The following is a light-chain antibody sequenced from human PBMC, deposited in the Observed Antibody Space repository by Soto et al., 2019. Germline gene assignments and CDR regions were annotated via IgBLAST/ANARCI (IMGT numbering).Light chain of an antibody. Sequence: QSVLTQPPSVSGAPGLRVTISCTGSSSNIGAGSDVHWYQQFPGTAPKLLVYGNSNRPSGVPDRFSGSKSGTSASLAITGLQAEDEADYYCQSYDSSLSGYVFGTGTKLTVL. V-gene: IGLV1-40*01. CDR1: SSNIGAGSD. J-gene: IGLJ1*01. CDR3: QSYDSSLSGYV. CDR2: GNS.